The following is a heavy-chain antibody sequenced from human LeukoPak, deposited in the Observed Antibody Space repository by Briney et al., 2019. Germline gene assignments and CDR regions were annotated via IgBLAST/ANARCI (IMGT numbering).Heavy chain of an antibody. CDR1: GFSFSDSY. V-gene: IGHV3-11*01. Sequence: GGSLRLSCAASGFSFSDSYMSWIRQAPGKGLEWVSYISSSGRYTYYADSVKGRFTVSRDNAKNSLYLQMESLRVEDTAIYYCARDGNNTHMDVWGKGTTVTVSS. CDR3: ARDGNNTHMDV. J-gene: IGHJ6*03. D-gene: IGHD1-14*01. CDR2: ISSSGRYT.